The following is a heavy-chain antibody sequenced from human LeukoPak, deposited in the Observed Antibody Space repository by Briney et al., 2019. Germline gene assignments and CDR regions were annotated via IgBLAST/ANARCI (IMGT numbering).Heavy chain of an antibody. CDR1: GYTFTSYG. CDR2: ISAYNGNT. J-gene: IGHJ4*02. Sequence: ASVKVSCKASGYTFTSYGISWVRQAPGQGLEWMGWISAYNGNTNYAQKLQGRVTMTTDTSTSTAYMELRSLRSEDTAVYYCAAANPDIVVVPAAPHWGQGTLVTVSS. D-gene: IGHD2-2*01. V-gene: IGHV1-18*01. CDR3: AAANPDIVVVPAAPH.